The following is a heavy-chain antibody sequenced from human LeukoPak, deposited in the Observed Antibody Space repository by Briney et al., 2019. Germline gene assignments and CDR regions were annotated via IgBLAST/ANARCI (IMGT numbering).Heavy chain of an antibody. CDR2: INGAGSST. CDR1: GFTFSNYW. J-gene: IGHJ5*02. D-gene: IGHD2-2*01. V-gene: IGHV3-74*01. CDR3: ARDYMYQADL. Sequence: RGSLRLSCEASGFTFSNYWMHWVRPGPGKGLVWVSRINGAGSSTSYADSVKGRFTISRDNAKNTLFLQMNSLRADDTAVYYCARDYMYQADLWGQGTLVTVSS.